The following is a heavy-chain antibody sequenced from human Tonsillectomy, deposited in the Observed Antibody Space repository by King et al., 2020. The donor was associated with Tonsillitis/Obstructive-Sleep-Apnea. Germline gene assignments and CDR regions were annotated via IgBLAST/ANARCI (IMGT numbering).Heavy chain of an antibody. D-gene: IGHD6-13*01. CDR1: GLTFSNYA. CDR2: ISGSGDIT. CDR3: AKELSGSSSSWYHFDY. Sequence: QLVQSGGGLVQPGGSLRLSCAASGLTFSNYAMTWVRQAPGKGLEWVSAISGSGDITYYADSVKGRFTISRDNSKNTLYLQMNSLRAEDTAVYYCAKELSGSSSSWYHFDYWGQGTLVTVSS. V-gene: IGHV3-23*04. J-gene: IGHJ4*02.